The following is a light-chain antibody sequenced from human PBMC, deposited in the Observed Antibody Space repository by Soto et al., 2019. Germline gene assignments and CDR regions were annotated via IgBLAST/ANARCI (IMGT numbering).Light chain of an antibody. CDR3: SSYRSSSTPVV. V-gene: IGLV2-14*01. J-gene: IGLJ2*01. CDR1: SSDVGGYNY. CDR2: EVS. Sequence: QSALTQPASVSGSPGQSITICCTGTSSDVGGYNYVSWYQQHPGKAPKLMISEVSNRPSGVSNRFSGSKSGNTASLTISGLQAEDEADYYCSSYRSSSTPVVFGGGTKLTVL.